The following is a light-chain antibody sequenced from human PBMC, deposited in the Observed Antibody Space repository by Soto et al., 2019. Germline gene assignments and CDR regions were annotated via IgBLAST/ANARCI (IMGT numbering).Light chain of an antibody. V-gene: IGKV3-20*01. CDR2: GAS. CDR3: QQYGSSRTWT. J-gene: IGKJ1*01. CDR1: QSVSSSY. Sequence: VLSQSPVTLSLYPGEKATLSWRASQSVSSSYLAWYQQKPGQAPRLLIYGASSRATGIPDRFSGSESGTDFTLTISRLEPAEFAVYYSQQYGSSRTWTLGQGTKGDIK.